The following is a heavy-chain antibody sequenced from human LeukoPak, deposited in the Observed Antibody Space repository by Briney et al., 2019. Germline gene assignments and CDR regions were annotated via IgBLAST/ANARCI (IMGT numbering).Heavy chain of an antibody. CDR1: GFTFSSYS. V-gene: IGHV3-21*01. Sequence: GGSLRLSCAASGFTFSSYSMNWVRQAPGKGLEWVSSTSSSSSYIYYADSVKGRFTISRDNAKNSLYLQMNSLRAEDTAGYYCARGSIAVAGTEDYGSQGTLVTVSS. D-gene: IGHD6-19*01. J-gene: IGHJ4*02. CDR3: ARGSIAVAGTEDY. CDR2: TSSSSSYI.